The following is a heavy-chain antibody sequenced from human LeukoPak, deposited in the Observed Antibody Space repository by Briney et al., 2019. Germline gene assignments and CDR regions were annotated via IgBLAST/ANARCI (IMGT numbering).Heavy chain of an antibody. CDR3: AKVVVVVPAAIGNGMDV. V-gene: IGHV3-23*01. CDR1: GFTFSSYA. D-gene: IGHD2-2*01. Sequence: GGSLRLSCAASGFTFSSYAMSWVRQAPGKGLEWVSTISGSGGSTYYADSVKGRFTISRDNSKNTLYLQMNSLRAEDTAVYYCAKVVVVVPAAIGNGMDVWGQGTTVTVSS. J-gene: IGHJ6*02. CDR2: ISGSGGST.